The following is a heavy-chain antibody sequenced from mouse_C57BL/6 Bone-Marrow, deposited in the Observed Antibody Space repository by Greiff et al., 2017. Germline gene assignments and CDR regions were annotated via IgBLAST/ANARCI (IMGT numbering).Heavy chain of an antibody. J-gene: IGHJ1*03. D-gene: IGHD1-1*01. CDR1: GFTFSDYY. CDR3: ARVLATEGWYFDV. CDR2: INYDGSST. Sequence: EVQRVESEGGLVQPGSSMKLSCTASGFTFSDYYMAWVRQVPEKGLEWVANINYDGSSTYYLDSLKSRFIISRDNAKNILYLQMSSLKSEDTATXYCARVLATEGWYFDVGGTGTTVTVSS. V-gene: IGHV5-16*01.